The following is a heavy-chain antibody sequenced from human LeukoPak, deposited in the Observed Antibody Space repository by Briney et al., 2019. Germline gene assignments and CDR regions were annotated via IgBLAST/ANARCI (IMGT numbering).Heavy chain of an antibody. CDR2: IRWNSGTI. CDR3: AKDIRSYYDSSAIDY. V-gene: IGHV3-9*03. D-gene: IGHD3-22*01. CDR1: GFTFDDYA. Sequence: GGSLRLSCAASGFTFDDYAMHWVPQAPGKGLEWVSGIRWNSGTIGYADSVKGRFTISRDNAKNSLYLQMNSLRAEDMALYYCAKDIRSYYDSSAIDYWGQGTLVTVSS. J-gene: IGHJ4*02.